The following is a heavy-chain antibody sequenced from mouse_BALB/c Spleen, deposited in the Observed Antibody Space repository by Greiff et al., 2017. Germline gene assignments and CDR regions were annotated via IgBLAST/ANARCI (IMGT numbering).Heavy chain of an antibody. CDR3: ASPSYYGSSHYAMDY. D-gene: IGHD1-1*01. V-gene: IGHV2-9*02. J-gene: IGHJ4*01. CDR1: GFSLTSYG. Sequence: VKLMESGPGLVAPSQSLSITCTVSGFSLTSYGVHWVRQPPGKGLEWLGVIWAGGSTNYNSALMSRLSISKDNSKSQVFLKMNSLQTDDTAMYYCASPSYYGSSHYAMDYWGQGTSVTVSS. CDR2: IWAGGST.